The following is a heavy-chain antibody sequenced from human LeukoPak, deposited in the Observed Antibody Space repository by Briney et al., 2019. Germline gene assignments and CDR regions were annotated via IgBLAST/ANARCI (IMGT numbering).Heavy chain of an antibody. D-gene: IGHD3-3*01. Sequence: ASVKVSCKASGYTFTSYYMHWVRQAPGQGLEWMGIINPSGGSTSYAQKFQGRVTMTRDTSTSTVYMELSSLRSEDTAVYYCFLSGDFWSGYYPNDAFDIWGQGTMVTVSS. V-gene: IGHV1-46*01. CDR2: INPSGGST. CDR1: GYTFTSYY. J-gene: IGHJ3*02. CDR3: FLSGDFWSGYYPNDAFDI.